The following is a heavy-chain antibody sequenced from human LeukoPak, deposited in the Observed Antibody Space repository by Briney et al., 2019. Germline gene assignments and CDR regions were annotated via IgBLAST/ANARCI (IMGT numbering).Heavy chain of an antibody. CDR2: IDYDGRST. Sequence: GGSLRLSCVASGFTFSSFWMHWVRHAPGKGLVWVSRIDYDGRSTIYADSVKGRFTISRDNAKNALYLQINSLRAEDTAMYYCATIAAADKDYWGQGTLVTVSS. D-gene: IGHD6-13*01. CDR1: GFTFSSFW. CDR3: ATIAAADKDY. V-gene: IGHV3-74*01. J-gene: IGHJ4*02.